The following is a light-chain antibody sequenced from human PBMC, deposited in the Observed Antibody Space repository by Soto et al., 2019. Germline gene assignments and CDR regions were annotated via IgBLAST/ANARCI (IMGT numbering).Light chain of an antibody. CDR3: VSFTASRSYG. CDR1: SSDVGAYIF. Sequence: QSALTQPASVSGSPGQSITISCTGTSSDVGAYIFVSWYQQHPGKAPKLIIYDIINRPSGVSNRFSGSKSGNTASLPISGLQAEDEAVYSCVSFTASRSYGFGTGTKLTV. J-gene: IGLJ1*01. CDR2: DII. V-gene: IGLV2-14*03.